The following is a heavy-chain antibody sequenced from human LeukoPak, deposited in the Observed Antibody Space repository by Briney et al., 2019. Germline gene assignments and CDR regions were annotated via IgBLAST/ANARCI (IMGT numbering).Heavy chain of an antibody. CDR1: GFTFSSYA. J-gene: IGHJ3*02. CDR2: ISYDGSNK. CDR3: ASLITIFDAFDI. D-gene: IGHD3-9*01. Sequence: GGSLRLSCAASGFTFSSYAMHWVRQAPGKGLEWVAVISYDGSNKYYADSVKGRFTISRDNSKNTLYLQRNSLRAEDTAVYYCASLITIFDAFDIWGQGTMVTVSS. V-gene: IGHV3-30*04.